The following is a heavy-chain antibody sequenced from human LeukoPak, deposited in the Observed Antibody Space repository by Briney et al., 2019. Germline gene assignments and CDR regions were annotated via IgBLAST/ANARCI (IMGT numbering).Heavy chain of an antibody. CDR3: ARHQLGYCSSTSCYIQLWFDP. Sequence: PSETLSLTCTVSGGSISSSSYYWGWIRQPPGKGLEWIGSIYYSGSTYYNPSLKSRVTISVDTSKNQFSLKLSSVTAADTAVYYCARHQLGYCSSTSCYIQLWFDPWGQGTLVTVSS. J-gene: IGHJ5*02. D-gene: IGHD2-2*02. CDR2: IYYSGST. V-gene: IGHV4-39*01. CDR1: GGSISSSSYY.